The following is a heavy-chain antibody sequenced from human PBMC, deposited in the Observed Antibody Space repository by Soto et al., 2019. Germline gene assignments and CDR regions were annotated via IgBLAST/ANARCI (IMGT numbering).Heavy chain of an antibody. CDR1: GGSISSSSYY. CDR2: IYYSGST. V-gene: IGHV4-39*01. Sequence: SETLSLTCTVSGGSISSSSYYWGWIRQPPGKGLEWIGSIYYSGSTYYNPSLKSRVTISVDTSKNQFSLKLSSVTAADTAVYYCATHLWFGELLSWFDPWGQGTLVTVSS. J-gene: IGHJ5*02. CDR3: ATHLWFGELLSWFDP. D-gene: IGHD3-10*01.